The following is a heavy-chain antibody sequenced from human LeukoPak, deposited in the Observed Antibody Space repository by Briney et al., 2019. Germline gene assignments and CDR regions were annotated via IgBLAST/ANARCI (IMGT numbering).Heavy chain of an antibody. CDR3: ARAPGVAVAGNPLNYYYYYGMDV. CDR1: GFTFSSYS. D-gene: IGHD6-19*01. Sequence: GGSLRLSCAASGFTFSSYSMNWVRQAPGKGLEWVSSISSSSSYIYYADSVKGRFTISRDNAKNSLYLQMNSLRAGDTAVYYCARAPGVAVAGNPLNYYYYYGMDVWGQGTTVTVSS. V-gene: IGHV3-21*01. CDR2: ISSSSSYI. J-gene: IGHJ6*02.